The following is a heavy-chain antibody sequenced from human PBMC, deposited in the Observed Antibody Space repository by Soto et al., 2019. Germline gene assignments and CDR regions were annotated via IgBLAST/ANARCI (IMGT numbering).Heavy chain of an antibody. V-gene: IGHV3-30*18. J-gene: IGHJ4*02. Sequence: GGSLRLSCVGPGFTFSSYGMHWVRQAPGKGLECVAVISDTGSSHYYAASVEGRFTISRENSKNTLSLHMDRLRVEDTDVYYCAKDRGGDCPDNSCYFGADYWGQGTPVTVS. CDR3: AKDRGGDCPDNSCYFGADY. D-gene: IGHD2-2*01. CDR1: GFTFSSYG. CDR2: ISDTGSSH.